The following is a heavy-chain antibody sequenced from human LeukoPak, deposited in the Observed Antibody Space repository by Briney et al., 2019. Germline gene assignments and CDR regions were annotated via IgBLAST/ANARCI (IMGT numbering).Heavy chain of an antibody. V-gene: IGHV3-7*01. CDR2: IKQDGSET. CDR1: GFTFSVYW. J-gene: IGHJ2*01. Sequence: GGSLTLSCAASGFTFSVYWMSWVRQAPGKGLEWVANIKQDGSETHYVASVKGRFTISRDNAKSSLYLHMSSLRGDDTAVYYCARLTNRYFDLWGRGTLVSASS. D-gene: IGHD4/OR15-4a*01. CDR3: ARLTNRYFDL.